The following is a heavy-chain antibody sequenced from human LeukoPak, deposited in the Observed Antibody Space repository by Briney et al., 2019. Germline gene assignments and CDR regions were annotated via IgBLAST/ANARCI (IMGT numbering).Heavy chain of an antibody. CDR1: GGTFSSYA. CDR2: IIPIFGTA. Sequence: ASVKVSCKASGGTFSSYAISWVRQAPGQGLEWMGGIIPIFGTANYAQKFQGRVTITTDESTSTAYMELSSLRSEDTAVYYCARGKGSITETLNWFDPWGQGTLVTVSS. D-gene: IGHD1-20*01. V-gene: IGHV1-69*05. J-gene: IGHJ5*02. CDR3: ARGKGSITETLNWFDP.